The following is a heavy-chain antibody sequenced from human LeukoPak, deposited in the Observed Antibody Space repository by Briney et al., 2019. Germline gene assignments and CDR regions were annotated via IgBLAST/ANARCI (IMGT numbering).Heavy chain of an antibody. V-gene: IGHV1-69*13. CDR3: ARDIVRGSGYSYYFDY. Sequence: SVKVSCKASGGTFSSYAISWVRQAPGQGLEWMGGIIPIFGTANYAQKFQGRVTITADESTSTAYMELSSLRSEDTAVYYCARDIVRGSGYSYYFDYWGQGTLVTVSS. CDR2: IIPIFGTA. CDR1: GGTFSSYA. D-gene: IGHD3-3*01. J-gene: IGHJ4*02.